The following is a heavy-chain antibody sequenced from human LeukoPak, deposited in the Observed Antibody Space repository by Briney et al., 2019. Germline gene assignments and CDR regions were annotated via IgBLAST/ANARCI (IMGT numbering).Heavy chain of an antibody. J-gene: IGHJ5*02. V-gene: IGHV4-61*02. D-gene: IGHD6-13*01. CDR2: IYTSGST. Sequence: PSETLSLTCTVSGGSISSGSYYWSWIRQPAGKGLEWIGRIYTSGSTNYNPSLKSRVTISVDTSKNQFSLKLSSVTAADTGVYYCARDVSGIGRGIAANWFDPWGQGTLVTVSS. CDR3: ARDVSGIGRGIAANWFDP. CDR1: GGSISSGSYY.